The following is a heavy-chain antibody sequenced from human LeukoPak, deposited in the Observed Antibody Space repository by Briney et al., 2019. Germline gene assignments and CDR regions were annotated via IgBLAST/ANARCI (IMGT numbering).Heavy chain of an antibody. V-gene: IGHV3-30*12. Sequence: GGSLRLSCAASGFTFSSYGMHWVRQAPGKGLEWVAVISYDGSNRYYADSVKGRFTVSRDNSKNTLYLQMNSLRHEDTAMYYCASLGRTIFGVVIDPLRRWFDPWGQGTLVTVSS. D-gene: IGHD3-3*01. CDR1: GFTFSSYG. J-gene: IGHJ5*02. CDR3: ASLGRTIFGVVIDPLRRWFDP. CDR2: ISYDGSNR.